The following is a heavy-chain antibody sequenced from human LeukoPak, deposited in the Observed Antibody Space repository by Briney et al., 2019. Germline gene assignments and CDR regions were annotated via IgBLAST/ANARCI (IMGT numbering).Heavy chain of an antibody. J-gene: IGHJ4*02. CDR2: INQDGSQT. CDR3: ARKNGLDS. Sequence: GGSLRLSCAVSGFSIRSSWMSWVRQAPGKGLEWVANINQDGSQTYYVDSVKGRFTISRDNAKNSLYLQMNSLRVEDTAVYYCARKNGLDSWGQGTLVIVSS. V-gene: IGHV3-7*01. CDR1: GFSIRSSW.